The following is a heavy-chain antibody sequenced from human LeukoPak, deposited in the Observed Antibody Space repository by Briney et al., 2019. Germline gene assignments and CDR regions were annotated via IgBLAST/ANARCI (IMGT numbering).Heavy chain of an antibody. CDR1: GYTFTTYD. V-gene: IGHV1-8*01. CDR3: ARIAAPGNRRLNF. D-gene: IGHD6-13*01. Sequence: VSVKVSCTASGYTFTTYDINWVRQAAGQGLEWMGWMNPSSGNTGNAQKFQGRVTMTRNTSISTAYMELTSLTSEDTAVYFCARIAAPGNRRLNFWGQGTLVTVSS. CDR2: MNPSSGNT. J-gene: IGHJ4*02.